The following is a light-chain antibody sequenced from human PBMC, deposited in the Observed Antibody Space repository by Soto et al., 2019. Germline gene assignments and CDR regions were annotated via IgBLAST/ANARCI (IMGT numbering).Light chain of an antibody. V-gene: IGLV2-23*02. J-gene: IGLJ1*01. Sequence: QSALTQPASVSGSPGQSITISCTGTSSDVGSYSLVSWYQQHPGKAPKLMIYEVSKRPSGVSNRFSGSKSGNTASLTISGLQAEDEADYYCCSYAGSSTSYVFGTGTKLTVL. CDR2: EVS. CDR3: CSYAGSSTSYV. CDR1: SSDVGSYSL.